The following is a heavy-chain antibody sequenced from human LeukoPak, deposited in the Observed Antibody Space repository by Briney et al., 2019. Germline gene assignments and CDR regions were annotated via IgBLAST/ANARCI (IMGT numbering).Heavy chain of an antibody. D-gene: IGHD2-2*01. V-gene: IGHV3-21*01. CDR2: ISSSGAHI. CDR1: VFPFSSYS. J-gene: IGHJ4*02. Sequence: IPGGSLRLSCVASVFPFSSYSVNWVRQAPGKGLEWVSSISSSGAHIYYADSVKGRFTISRDNAKNVLYLQMISLRAEDTAVYYCARRQGYCDSTACYSTYFDYWGQGTLVTVSS. CDR3: ARRQGYCDSTACYSTYFDY.